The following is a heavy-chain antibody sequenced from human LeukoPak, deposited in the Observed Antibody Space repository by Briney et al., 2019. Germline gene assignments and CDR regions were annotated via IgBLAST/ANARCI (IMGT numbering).Heavy chain of an antibody. CDR3: ARGGGDYDYYMDV. J-gene: IGHJ6*03. CDR1: GFTFSSYA. D-gene: IGHD4-17*01. V-gene: IGHV3-30*04. Sequence: GGSLRLSCAASGFTFSSYARHWVRQAPGKGLEWVAVISYDGRNKYNADSVKGRFTISRDNSKNTLYLQMNSLRAEDTAVYYCARGGGDYDYYMDVWGKGTTVTVSS. CDR2: ISYDGRNK.